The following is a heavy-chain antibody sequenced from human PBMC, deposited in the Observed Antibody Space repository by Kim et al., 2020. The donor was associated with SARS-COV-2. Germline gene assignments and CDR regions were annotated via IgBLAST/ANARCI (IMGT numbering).Heavy chain of an antibody. Sequence: GGSLRLSCAASGFTFSDYYMDWVRQAPGKGLEWVGRIRNKANSYTKEYAASANGRFTISKDDSKLYLQMNSLKSEDTAMYYCARARAGVVGGRMDVGGQGTTATVS. CDR1: GFTFSDYY. V-gene: IGHV3-72*01. CDR2: IRNKANSYTK. D-gene: IGHD3-10*01. CDR3: ARARAGVVGGRMDV. J-gene: IGHJ6*02.